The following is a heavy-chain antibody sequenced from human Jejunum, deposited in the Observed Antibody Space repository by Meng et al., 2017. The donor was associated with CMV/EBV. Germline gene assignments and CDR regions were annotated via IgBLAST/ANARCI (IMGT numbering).Heavy chain of an antibody. CDR1: GGSMGVCPYF. CDR2: MFYSGGS. Sequence: QLQLQESGPGLVKPSETLSLTCTVSGGSMGVCPYFWGWIRPPPGQGLEWIGSMFYSGGSYYNPSLRSRVTMSVDTSKNQFSLRLSSATAADTAVYYCARVSRALKPITIFGVPTTNEVGNYMDVWGKGTMVTVSS. CDR3: ARVSRALKPITIFGVPTTNEVGNYMDV. J-gene: IGHJ6*03. V-gene: IGHV4-39*07. D-gene: IGHD3-3*01.